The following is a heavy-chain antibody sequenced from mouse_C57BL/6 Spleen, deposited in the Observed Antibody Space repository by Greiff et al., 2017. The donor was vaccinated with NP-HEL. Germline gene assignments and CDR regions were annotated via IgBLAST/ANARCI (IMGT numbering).Heavy chain of an antibody. V-gene: IGHV1-82*01. J-gene: IGHJ2*01. D-gene: IGHD2-4*01. CDR1: GYAFSSSW. Sequence: QVQLQQSGPELVQPGASVKISCKASGYAFSSSWMNWVKQRPGKGLEWIGRIYPGDGDTNYNGKFKGKATLTADKSSSTAYMQLSRLTSEDSAVYFCASSYDDYDGPYFDYWGQGTTLTVSS. CDR2: IYPGDGDT. CDR3: ASSYDDYDGPYFDY.